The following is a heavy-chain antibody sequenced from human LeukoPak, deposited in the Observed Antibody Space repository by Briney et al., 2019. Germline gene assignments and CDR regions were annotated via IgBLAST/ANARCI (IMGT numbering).Heavy chain of an antibody. CDR3: ATCSITSCDLNY. CDR2: IYYSGST. D-gene: IGHD2-2*01. CDR1: GGSISSYY. V-gene: IGHV4-59*12. J-gene: IGHJ4*02. Sequence: PSETLSLTCTVSGGSISSYYWSWIRQPPGKGLEWIGYIYYSGSTNYNPSLKSRVTISVDTSKNQFSLKMSSVTAADTAVYYCATCSITSCDLNYWGQGTLVTVSS.